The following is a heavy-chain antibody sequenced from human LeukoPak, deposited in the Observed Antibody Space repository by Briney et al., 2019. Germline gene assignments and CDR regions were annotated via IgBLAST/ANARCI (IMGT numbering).Heavy chain of an antibody. CDR3: AKVRLGYCSGGSCSRGGTSMDV. J-gene: IGHJ6*03. D-gene: IGHD2-15*01. CDR1: GFTFSSYG. CDR2: IRFDGSY. Sequence: GGSLRLSCAASGFTFSSYGMHWVRQAPGKGLEWVAFIRFDGSYSYSDSVKGRFTISRDNSKNTLYLQMNSLRAEDTAVYYCAKVRLGYCSGGSCSRGGTSMDVWGRGTTVTISS. V-gene: IGHV3-30*02.